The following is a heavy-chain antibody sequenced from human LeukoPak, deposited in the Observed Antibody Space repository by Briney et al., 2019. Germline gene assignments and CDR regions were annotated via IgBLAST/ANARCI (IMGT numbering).Heavy chain of an antibody. V-gene: IGHV3-23*01. CDR1: GFTFSSYA. CDR3: PIPVVAATFDAFDI. D-gene: IGHD2-15*01. Sequence: GGSLRLSCAASGFTFSSYAMSWVRQAPGKGLEWVSVISGSGGSTYYADSVKGRFTISRDNSKNTLYLQMNSLRAEDTAVYYCPIPVVAATFDAFDIWGQGTMVTASS. CDR2: ISGSGGST. J-gene: IGHJ3*02.